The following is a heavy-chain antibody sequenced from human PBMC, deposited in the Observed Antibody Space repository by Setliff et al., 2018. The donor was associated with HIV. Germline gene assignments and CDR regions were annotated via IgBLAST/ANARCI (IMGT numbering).Heavy chain of an antibody. J-gene: IGHJ3*01. CDR1: GGSFSSSTYS. Sequence: SETLSLTCTVSGGSFSSSTYSWGWIRQPPGLGLEWIGSIHSSGTTDYNPSLKSRVAMSVDTSRSQFSLKLTSVTAADTAVYYRARHKTNYDFYAFDVWGQGTMVTVSS. D-gene: IGHD3-3*01. CDR2: IHSSGTT. CDR3: ARHKTNYDFYAFDV. V-gene: IGHV4-39*01.